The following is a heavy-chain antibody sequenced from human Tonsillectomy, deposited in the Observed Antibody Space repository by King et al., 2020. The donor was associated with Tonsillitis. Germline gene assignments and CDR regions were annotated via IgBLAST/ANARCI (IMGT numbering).Heavy chain of an antibody. CDR1: GFTFSSYG. CDR3: AKDSSSSQYYLDD. V-gene: IGHV3-30*18. J-gene: IGHJ4*02. Sequence: VQLVESGGGVVQPGRSLRLSCAASGFTFSSYGMHWVRQASGKGLEWVAVILYDGSNEYYADSLKGRCTISRDNSKNTLYLQMHSLRAEDTAVYYCAKDSSSSQYYLDDWGPGTLVTVSA. D-gene: IGHD6-6*01. CDR2: ILYDGSNE.